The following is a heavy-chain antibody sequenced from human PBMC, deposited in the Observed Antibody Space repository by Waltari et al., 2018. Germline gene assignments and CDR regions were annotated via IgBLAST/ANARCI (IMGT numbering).Heavy chain of an antibody. D-gene: IGHD4-17*01. Sequence: QVQLVQSGAEVKKPGASVKVSCKASGYTFTSYGISWVRQAPGQGLEWMGWINPNSGGTNYAQKFQGRVTMTRDTSISTAYMELSRLRSDDTAVYYCARLPYYGDSADDYWGQGTLVTVSS. CDR1: GYTFTSYG. V-gene: IGHV1-2*02. CDR2: INPNSGGT. CDR3: ARLPYYGDSADDY. J-gene: IGHJ4*02.